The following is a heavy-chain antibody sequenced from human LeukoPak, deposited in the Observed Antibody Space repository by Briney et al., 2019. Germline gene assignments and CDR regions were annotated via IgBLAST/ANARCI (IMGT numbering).Heavy chain of an antibody. CDR2: IYSGVST. CDR1: GFTVSSNY. V-gene: IGHV3-66*02. D-gene: IGHD4-17*01. CDR3: ARDYGDYVFDY. Sequence: SGGSLRLSCAASGFTVSSNYMSWVRQAPGKGLEWVSVIYSGVSTYYADSVKDRFTISRDNSKNTLYLQMNSLRAEDTAVYYCARDYGDYVFDYWGQGTLVTVSS. J-gene: IGHJ4*02.